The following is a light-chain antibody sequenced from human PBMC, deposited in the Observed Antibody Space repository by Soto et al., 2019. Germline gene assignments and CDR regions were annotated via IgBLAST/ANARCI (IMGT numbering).Light chain of an antibody. V-gene: IGKV2-24*01. CDR2: NIS. CDR1: EIILNTDENSY. CDR3: MQSTEFPLT. Sequence: VLTQSPFSSPVTLGHRVSISCRASEIILNTDENSYLSWRQQRPGQPPTPLIYNISNRFSGVPYRFSGSGIGTDFTLTISRVEAEDAGIYYCMQSTEFPLTFGGGTKVEIK. J-gene: IGKJ4*02.